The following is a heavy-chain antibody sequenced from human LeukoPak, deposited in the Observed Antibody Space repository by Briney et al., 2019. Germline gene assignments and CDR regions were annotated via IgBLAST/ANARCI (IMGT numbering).Heavy chain of an antibody. CDR1: GFTFSSYS. J-gene: IGHJ4*02. CDR2: ISGSGSYI. CDR3: VRDRRETGPYYFDY. Sequence: KPGGSLRLSCAASGFTFSSYSMNWVRQAPGKGLGWVSSISGSGSYIYYADSVKGRVIISRDNATNSLYLQMNSLRAEDTAVYYCVRDRRETGPYYFDYWGQGTLVAVSS. V-gene: IGHV3-21*01. D-gene: IGHD3-9*01.